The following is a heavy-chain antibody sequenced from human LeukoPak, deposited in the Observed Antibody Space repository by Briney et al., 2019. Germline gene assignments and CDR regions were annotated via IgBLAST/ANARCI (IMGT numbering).Heavy chain of an antibody. CDR2: ISWNSGSI. J-gene: IGHJ4*02. CDR1: GFTFDDYA. D-gene: IGHD5-18*01. Sequence: PGRSLRLSCAASGFTFDDYAMHWVRQAPGKGLEWVSGISWNSGSIGYADSVKGRFTISRDNAKNSLYLQMNSLRFEDTALYSCARIGFGYSFGSGLDYWGQGTLVTVSS. V-gene: IGHV3-9*01. CDR3: ARIGFGYSFGSGLDY.